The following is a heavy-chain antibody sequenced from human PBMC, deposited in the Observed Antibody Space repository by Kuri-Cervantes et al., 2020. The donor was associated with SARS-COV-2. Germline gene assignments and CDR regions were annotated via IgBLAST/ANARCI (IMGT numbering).Heavy chain of an antibody. V-gene: IGHV1-8*01. J-gene: IGHJ4*02. CDR1: ETTFPNYD. CDR2: VKTNSGNT. Sequence: ASVKVSCKAPETTFPNYDINWVRQATGQGLEWMGMVKTNSGNTLYAQIFQGRVTMTRDTSTSTVYLELSSLTSEDTAMYYCATNWEHDRRLDYWGQGTLVTVSS. CDR3: ATNWEHDRRLDY. D-gene: IGHD1-26*01.